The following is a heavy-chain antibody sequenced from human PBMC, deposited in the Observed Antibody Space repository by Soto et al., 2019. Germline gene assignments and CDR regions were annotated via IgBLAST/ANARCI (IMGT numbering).Heavy chain of an antibody. CDR2: IKEDGSEK. D-gene: IGHD3-3*01. CDR1: GFTFSGHW. V-gene: IGHV3-7*04. J-gene: IGHJ4*02. Sequence: EEQLVESGGGLVQPGGSLRVSCAASGFTFSGHWMTWVRQAPGKGLEWVASIKEDGSEKKYVDSAKGRFTISRDNPKKSLYLQMNSLRGDDTAVYYCARGGSNRFGLWGQGTLVTVSS. CDR3: ARGGSNRFGL.